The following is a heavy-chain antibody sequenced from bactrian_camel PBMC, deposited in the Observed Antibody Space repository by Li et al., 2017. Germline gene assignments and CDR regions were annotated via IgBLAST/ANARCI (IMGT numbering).Heavy chain of an antibody. CDR3: VADLTANRMSASAGGWPPY. J-gene: IGHJ4*01. D-gene: IGHD7*01. Sequence: QLVESGGGSVQAGGSLRLSCATSGYIVSFNRMGWFRQAPGKEREGVVGIFTGGGSAYYGDSVKGRFTIAQDAAKKTVFLEMNGLKPEDTAMYYCVADLTANRMSASAGGWPPYWGQGTQVTIS. V-gene: IGHV3S53*01. CDR1: GYIVSFNR. CDR2: IFTGGGSA.